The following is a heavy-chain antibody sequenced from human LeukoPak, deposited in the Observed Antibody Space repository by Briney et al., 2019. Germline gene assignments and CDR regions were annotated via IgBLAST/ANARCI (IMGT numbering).Heavy chain of an antibody. D-gene: IGHD3-22*01. Sequence: GGSLRLSCAASGFTVSSNYMSWVRQAPGKGLEWVSVIYSGGSTYYADSVKGRFTISRDNSKNTLYPQMNSLRAEDTAVYYCARDHYDSSGYYRSLWGQGTMVTVSS. CDR2: IYSGGST. V-gene: IGHV3-66*01. CDR1: GFTVSSNY. J-gene: IGHJ3*01. CDR3: ARDHYDSSGYYRSL.